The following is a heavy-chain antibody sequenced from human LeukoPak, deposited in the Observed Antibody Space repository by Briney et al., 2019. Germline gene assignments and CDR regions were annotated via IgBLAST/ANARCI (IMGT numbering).Heavy chain of an antibody. CDR3: AKESTVTPGNVNWFDT. CDR1: GFTFSIYA. J-gene: IGHJ5*02. D-gene: IGHD4-17*01. Sequence: PGGSLRLSCATSGFTFSIYAMTWVRQAPGKGLEWVSTLSGSGGSTYYADSEKGRFTISRDNSKNTLSLQMNSLRAEDTAVYYCAKESTVTPGNVNWFDTWGQGTLVTVSS. V-gene: IGHV3-23*01. CDR2: LSGSGGST.